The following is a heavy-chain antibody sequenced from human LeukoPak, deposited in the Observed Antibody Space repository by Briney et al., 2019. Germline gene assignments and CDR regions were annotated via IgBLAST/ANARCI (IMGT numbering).Heavy chain of an antibody. V-gene: IGHV3-23*01. J-gene: IGHJ4*02. CDR1: GFIFNTYG. CDR2: FSGGDGRT. D-gene: IGHD1-1*01. Sequence: GGSLRLSCEISGFIFNTYGMNWVRQTPGKGLEWISTFSGGDGRTFYADSVKGRFTISRDSSTNTVSLQMSSLRVEDTAVYYCARGIYWSLDSWGQGTLVTVSS. CDR3: ARGIYWSLDS.